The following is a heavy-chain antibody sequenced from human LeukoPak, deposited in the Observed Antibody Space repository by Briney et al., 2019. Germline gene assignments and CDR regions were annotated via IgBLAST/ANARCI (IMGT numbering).Heavy chain of an antibody. Sequence: GGSLRLSCAASGFTFSSYAMSWVRQAPGKGLEWVSAISGSGGSTYYADSVKGRFTISRDNTKNTLYLQMNSLRAEDTAVYYCAKGCHWGELLMSAFDIWGQGTMVTVSS. V-gene: IGHV3-23*01. D-gene: IGHD1-26*01. CDR2: ISGSGGST. CDR3: AKGCHWGELLMSAFDI. J-gene: IGHJ3*02. CDR1: GFTFSSYA.